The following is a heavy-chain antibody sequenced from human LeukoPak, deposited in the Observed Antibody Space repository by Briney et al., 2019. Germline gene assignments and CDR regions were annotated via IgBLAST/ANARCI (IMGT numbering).Heavy chain of an antibody. V-gene: IGHV4-34*01. J-gene: IGHJ6*03. CDR2: INHSGST. CDR3: ARHYRDSRYMDV. D-gene: IGHD3-22*01. Sequence: SETLSLTCAVYVGSFSGYYWSWIRQPPGKGLEWIGEINHSGSTNYNPSLKSRVTISVDTSKNQFSLKLSSVTAADTAAYCCARHYRDSRYMDVWGKGTTVTISS. CDR1: VGSFSGYY.